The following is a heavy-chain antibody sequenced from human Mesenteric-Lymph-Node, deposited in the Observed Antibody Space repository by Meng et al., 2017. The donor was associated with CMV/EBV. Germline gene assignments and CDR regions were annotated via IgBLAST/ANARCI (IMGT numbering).Heavy chain of an antibody. V-gene: IGHV1-8*02. D-gene: IGHD6-19*01. CDR2: MNPNSGNT. CDR1: GYPFTSYH. CDR3: ARAVAVAGTRRRFWFDP. Sequence: ASVKVSCKASGYPFTSYHINWVRQATGQGLEWMGWMNPNSGNTGYAQKFQGRVTMTRNTSISTAYMELSSLRSEDTAVYYCARAVAVAGTRRRFWFDPWGQGTLVTVSS. J-gene: IGHJ5*02.